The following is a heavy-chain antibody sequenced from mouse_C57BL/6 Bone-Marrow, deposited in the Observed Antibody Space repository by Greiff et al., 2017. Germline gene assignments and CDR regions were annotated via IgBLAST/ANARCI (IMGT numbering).Heavy chain of an antibody. D-gene: IGHD1-1*01. CDR3: ERVGSLDY. Sequence: EVQLLQSGGGLVQPGASVKLSCAASGFTFSDYYMEWVRQSPEKRLEWVAYISNGGGSTYYPDTVKGRFTISRDNAKNTLYLQMRRLKSEDTAMYYCERVGSLDYWGQGTTLTVSS. CDR1: GFTFSDYY. CDR2: ISNGGGST. J-gene: IGHJ2*01. V-gene: IGHV5-12*01.